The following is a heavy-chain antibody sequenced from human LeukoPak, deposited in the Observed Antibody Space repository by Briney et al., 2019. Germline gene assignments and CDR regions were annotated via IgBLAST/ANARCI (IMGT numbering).Heavy chain of an antibody. D-gene: IGHD1-1*01. CDR1: GGTFSSYT. CDR2: IIPILGIA. J-gene: IGHJ5*02. V-gene: IGHV1-69*04. Sequence: SVKVSCKASGGTFSSYTISWVRQAPGQGLEWMGRIIPILGIANYAQKFQGRVTITADKSTSTAYMELNSLRSEDTAVYYCARDLERTSFPFDPWGQGTLVTVSS. CDR3: ARDLERTSFPFDP.